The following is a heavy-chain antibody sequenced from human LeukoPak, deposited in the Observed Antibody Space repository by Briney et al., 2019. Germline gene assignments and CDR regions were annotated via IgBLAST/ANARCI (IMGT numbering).Heavy chain of an antibody. CDR2: IYWDDDK. CDR1: GFSLSTSGVG. V-gene: IGHV2-5*02. J-gene: IGHJ3*02. D-gene: IGHD2-21*02. Sequence: SGPTLVKPTQTLTLTCTLSGFSLSTSGVGVGWIRQPPGKALEWLALIYWDDDKRYSPSLKSRLTITKDTSKNQLVLTMTNMDPVDTATYYCAHKPCGGDCLNAFDIWGQGTMVTVSS. CDR3: AHKPCGGDCLNAFDI.